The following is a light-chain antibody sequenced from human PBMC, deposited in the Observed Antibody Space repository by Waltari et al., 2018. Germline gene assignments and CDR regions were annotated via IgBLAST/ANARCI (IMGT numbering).Light chain of an antibody. CDR1: QSVGYN. CDR2: GAS. V-gene: IGKV3-15*01. Sequence: EVVMTQSPATLSVSPGERLTLSCRASQSVGYNLAWFQQQPGQAPRLLIYGASTRATDIPDRFSGSGSGTAFTLTISSLQSEDFANYYCQQYNNWQITFGQGTRLDLK. J-gene: IGKJ5*01. CDR3: QQYNNWQIT.